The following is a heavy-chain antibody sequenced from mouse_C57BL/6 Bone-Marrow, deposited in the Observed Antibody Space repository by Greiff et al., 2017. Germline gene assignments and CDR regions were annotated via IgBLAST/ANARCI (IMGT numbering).Heavy chain of an antibody. V-gene: IGHV1-63*01. CDR1: GYTFTNYW. D-gene: IGHD2-5*01. J-gene: IGHJ1*03. CDR3: ARVGVYYSSYENWYFDV. Sequence: VQLQQSGAELVRPGTSVKMSCKASGYTFTNYWIGWAKQRPGHGLEWIGDIYPGGGYTNYNEKFKGKATLTADKSSSTAYMQLSSLTSEDSAIYYCARVGVYYSSYENWYFDVWGTGTTVTVSS. CDR2: IYPGGGYT.